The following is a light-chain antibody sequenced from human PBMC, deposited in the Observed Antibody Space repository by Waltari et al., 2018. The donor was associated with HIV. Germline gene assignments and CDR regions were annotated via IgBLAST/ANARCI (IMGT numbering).Light chain of an antibody. J-gene: IGLJ1*01. CDR2: ENN. V-gene: IGLV1-51*02. CDR1: SSNIGNNY. CDR3: GTWDSSLSSYV. Sequence: QSVLTQPPTVSAAPGQKVTISCSGSSSNIGNNYGSWYQHLPGTAPKLLIYENNKRPSGVPDRCSGSKSGTSATLGITGLQTGDEADYYCGTWDSSLSSYVFGTGTKVTVL.